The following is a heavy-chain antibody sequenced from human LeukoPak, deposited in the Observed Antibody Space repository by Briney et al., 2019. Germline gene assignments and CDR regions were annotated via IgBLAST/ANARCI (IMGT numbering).Heavy chain of an antibody. J-gene: IGHJ3*02. Sequence: GGSLRLSCAASGFTFSSYAMHWVRQAPGKGLEWVSSISSSSSYIYYADSVKGRFTISRDNAKNSLYLQMNSLRAEDTAVYYCARENPYSSSSGDNAFDIWGQGTMVTVSS. CDR2: ISSSSSYI. CDR1: GFTFSSYA. CDR3: ARENPYSSSSGDNAFDI. V-gene: IGHV3-21*01. D-gene: IGHD6-6*01.